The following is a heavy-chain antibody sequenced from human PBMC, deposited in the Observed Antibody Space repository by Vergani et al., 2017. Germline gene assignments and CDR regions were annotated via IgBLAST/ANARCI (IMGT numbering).Heavy chain of an antibody. J-gene: IGHJ6*03. V-gene: IGHV4-34*01. D-gene: IGHD3-3*01. CDR1: GGSFSGYY. CDR2: INHSGST. Sequence: QVQLQQWGAGLLKPSETLSLTCAVSGGSFSGYYWSWIRQPPGKGLEWIGEINHSGSTNYNPSLKSRVTISVDTSKNQFSLKLSSVTAADTAVYYCARGPYTIFGVVIIGYYYYMDVWGKGTTVTVSS. CDR3: ARGPYTIFGVVIIGYYYYMDV.